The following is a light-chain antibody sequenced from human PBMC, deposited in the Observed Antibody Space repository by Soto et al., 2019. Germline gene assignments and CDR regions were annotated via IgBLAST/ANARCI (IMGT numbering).Light chain of an antibody. CDR1: SSDVGGYNY. CDR3: SSYTTSSTYV. Sequence: QSALTPPAFVSGSPGQSIAISCTGTSSDVGGYNYVSWYQQHPGKAPKLILCDVSNRPSGVSDRFSGSKSGNTASLTISGLQTEDEADYYCSSYTTSSTYVFGTGTKVTVL. CDR2: DVS. V-gene: IGLV2-14*01. J-gene: IGLJ1*01.